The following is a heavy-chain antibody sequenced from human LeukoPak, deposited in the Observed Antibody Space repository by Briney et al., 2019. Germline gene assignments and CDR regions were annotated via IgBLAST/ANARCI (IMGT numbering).Heavy chain of an antibody. CDR2: IYYSGST. J-gene: IGHJ4*02. CDR1: GASISSYY. Sequence: SETLSLTCTVSGASISSYYWSWIRQPPGKGLEWIGFIYYSGSTNYNPSLKSRVTITGGTSENHLSLNVSSVTAADTAVYYCARAPRGSVSWFDYWGQGTLVTVSS. CDR3: ARAPRGSVSWFDY. V-gene: IGHV4-59*01. D-gene: IGHD3-10*01.